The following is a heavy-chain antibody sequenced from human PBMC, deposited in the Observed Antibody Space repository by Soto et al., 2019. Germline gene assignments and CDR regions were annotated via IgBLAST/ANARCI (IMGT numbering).Heavy chain of an antibody. D-gene: IGHD2-2*01. J-gene: IGHJ5*02. V-gene: IGHV1-18*04. CDR3: ARGPRYCSTTTCFSGVTWFDP. Sequence: ASVKVSCKASGYTFTSYGISWVRQAPGQGLEWMGWISSFNGNTNYAQKDQGRVTLTTDTSTSTTYMELRSLRSDDTAVYYCARGPRYCSTTTCFSGVTWFDPWGQGTLVTVSS. CDR1: GYTFTSYG. CDR2: ISSFNGNT.